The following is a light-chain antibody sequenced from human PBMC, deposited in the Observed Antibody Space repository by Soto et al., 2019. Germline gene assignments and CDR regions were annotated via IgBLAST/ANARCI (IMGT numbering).Light chain of an antibody. CDR1: QSLLHSNGYNY. J-gene: IGKJ4*01. CDR2: LGS. V-gene: IGKV2-28*01. Sequence: DIVMTQSPLSLPVTPGEPASISCRSSQSLLHSNGYNYLDWYLQKPGQSPQLLIYLGSNRASGVPDRFSGSGSGTDFTLKISRVEAEDVGVYYCRQALQTPLTFGGETELDI. CDR3: RQALQTPLT.